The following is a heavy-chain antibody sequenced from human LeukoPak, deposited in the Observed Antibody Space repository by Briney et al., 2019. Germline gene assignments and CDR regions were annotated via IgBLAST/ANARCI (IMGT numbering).Heavy chain of an antibody. CDR2: ISGSGGST. CDR3: ARDRHPLQYFQH. V-gene: IGHV3-23*01. J-gene: IGHJ1*01. CDR1: GFTFSSYA. Sequence: GGSLRLSCAASGFTFSSYAMSWVRQAPGKGMEWVSAISGSGGSTYYADSVKGRFTISRDNSKNTLYLQMNSLRAEDTAVYYCARDRHPLQYFQHWGQGTLVTVSS.